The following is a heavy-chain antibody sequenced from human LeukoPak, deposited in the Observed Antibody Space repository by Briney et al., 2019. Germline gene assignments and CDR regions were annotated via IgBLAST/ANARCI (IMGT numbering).Heavy chain of an antibody. CDR3: ARLFSAAAENRGH. CDR2: IYYSGST. D-gene: IGHD6-13*01. CDR1: GDSISSSNYY. V-gene: IGHV4-39*01. J-gene: IGHJ4*02. Sequence: SETLSLTCIVSGDSISSSNYYWGWIRQPPGKGLEWIGNIYYSGSTYLNPSLKSRVTLSADTSKNQFSLKLSSVTAADTAVYYCARLFSAAAENRGHWGQGTLVTVSS.